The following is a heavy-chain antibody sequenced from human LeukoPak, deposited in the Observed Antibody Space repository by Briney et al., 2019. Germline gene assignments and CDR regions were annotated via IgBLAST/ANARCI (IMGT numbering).Heavy chain of an antibody. CDR2: IWYDGSNK. CDR1: GFTFSSYG. V-gene: IGHV3-33*01. CDR3: ARTYYYGSGSYPWFDP. Sequence: GGSLRLSSAASGFTFSSYGMHWVRQAPGKGLEWVAVIWYDGSNKYYADSVKGRFTISRDNSKNTLYLQMNSLRAEDTAVYYCARTYYYGSGSYPWFDPWGQGTLVTVSS. D-gene: IGHD3-10*01. J-gene: IGHJ5*02.